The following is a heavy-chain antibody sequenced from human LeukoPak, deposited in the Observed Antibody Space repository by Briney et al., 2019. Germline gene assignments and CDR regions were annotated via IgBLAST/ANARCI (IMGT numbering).Heavy chain of an antibody. CDR3: STMKDSSFIGDY. J-gene: IGHJ4*02. CDR2: INPSGGST. D-gene: IGHD3-22*01. Sequence: ASVKVSCKASGYTFTSHYMHWVRQAPGQGLEWMGIINPSGGSTSYAQKFQGRVTMTRDTSSSTVYMELSSLRSEDTAVYYCSTMKDSSFIGDYWGQGTLVTVSS. CDR1: GYTFTSHY. V-gene: IGHV1-46*01.